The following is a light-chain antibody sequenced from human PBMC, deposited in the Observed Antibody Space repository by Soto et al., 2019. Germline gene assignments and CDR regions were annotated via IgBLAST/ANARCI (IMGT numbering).Light chain of an antibody. CDR1: QSISTN. V-gene: IGKV3-15*01. CDR3: PQYNDWPRT. Sequence: EIVMTQSPATLSVSPGERVTLSCRASQSISTNLAWYQQKPGQAPRLLIYGASTRATGIPARFSGSGSGTEFTVTISSLQSEDFAVYYCPQYNDWPRTFGHGTKV. J-gene: IGKJ1*01. CDR2: GAS.